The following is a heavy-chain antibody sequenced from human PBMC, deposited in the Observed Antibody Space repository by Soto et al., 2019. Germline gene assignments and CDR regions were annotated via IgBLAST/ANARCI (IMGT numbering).Heavy chain of an antibody. CDR1: GFTFSNAW. CDR3: TTHKQLVHRDYYYYGMDV. D-gene: IGHD6-6*01. Sequence: EVQLVESGGGLVKPGGSLRLSCAASGFTFSNAWMNWVRQAPGKGLEWVGRIKSKTDGGTTDYAAPVKGRFTISRDDSKNTLYLQMNSLKTEDTAVYYCTTHKQLVHRDYYYYGMDVWGQGTTVTVSS. CDR2: IKSKTDGGTT. J-gene: IGHJ6*02. V-gene: IGHV3-15*07.